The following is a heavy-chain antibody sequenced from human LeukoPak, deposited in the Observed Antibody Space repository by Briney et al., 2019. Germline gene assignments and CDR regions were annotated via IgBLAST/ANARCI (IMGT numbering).Heavy chain of an antibody. J-gene: IGHJ4*02. V-gene: IGHV5-51*01. CDR1: GYSFTNYW. D-gene: IGHD3-22*01. CDR3: ARLGVEAYDSSGYYYFDY. CDR2: IYPGDSDT. Sequence: PGESLKISCKGSGYSFTNYWIGWGRQMPGKGLEWMGTIYPGDSDTRYRPSFQGQVIISAYKSISTAYLQWSSLKASDTAMYYCARLGVEAYDSSGYYYFDYWGQGALVTVSS.